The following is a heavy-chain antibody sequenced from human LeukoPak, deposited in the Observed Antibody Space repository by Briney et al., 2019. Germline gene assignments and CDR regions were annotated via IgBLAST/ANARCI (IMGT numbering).Heavy chain of an antibody. CDR2: IDPSDSYT. D-gene: IGHD3-9*01. J-gene: IGHJ4*02. Sequence: GESLKISCKGSGYRFTSYWITWVRQMPGKGLEWMGRIDPSDSYTDYSPSFQGHVTISEDKSISTANLQWSSLKASDTAMYYCARRRSYDILTGYYRTYYFDYWGQGTLVTVSS. V-gene: IGHV5-10-1*01. CDR1: GYRFTSYW. CDR3: ARRRSYDILTGYYRTYYFDY.